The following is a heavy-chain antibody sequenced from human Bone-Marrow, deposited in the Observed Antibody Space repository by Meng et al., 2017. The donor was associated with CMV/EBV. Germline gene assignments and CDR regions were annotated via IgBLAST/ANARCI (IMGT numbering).Heavy chain of an antibody. CDR2: IWYDGSNE. J-gene: IGHJ6*02. CDR3: AKDSSRSTWYGPDDYSGMDI. D-gene: IGHD6-13*01. CDR1: GLTLRSYG. Sequence: GESLKIPFQAPGLTLRSYGMHWVRQAPGKGLEWVALIWYDGSNEKYAESVKGRFTISRDYSKSTLYLQMNSLRVEDTAMYYCAKDSSRSTWYGPDDYSGMDIWGPGTTVTVSS. V-gene: IGHV3-33*06.